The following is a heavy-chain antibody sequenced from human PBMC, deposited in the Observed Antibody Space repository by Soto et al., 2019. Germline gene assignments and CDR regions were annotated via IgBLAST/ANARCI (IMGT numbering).Heavy chain of an antibody. CDR2: IWYDGSNK. J-gene: IGHJ4*02. CDR1: GFTFSSYD. V-gene: IGHV3-33*01. D-gene: IGHD4-17*01. CDR3: ARLLLYPPGDYARRNFDY. Sequence: QVQLVESGGGVVQPGRSLRLSCAASGFTFSSYDMHWVRQAPGKGLEWVAVIWYDGSNKYYADSVKGRFTISRDNSKNTLYLQMNSLRAEDTAVYYCARLLLYPPGDYARRNFDYWGQGTLVTVSS.